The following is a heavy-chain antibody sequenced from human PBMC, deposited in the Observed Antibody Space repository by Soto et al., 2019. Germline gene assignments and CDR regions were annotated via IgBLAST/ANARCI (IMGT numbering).Heavy chain of an antibody. D-gene: IGHD3-10*01. J-gene: IGHJ4*02. CDR3: SIGESRGPTALDF. V-gene: IGHV3-23*01. Sequence: GGTLRLSCAASGFSFSTYAMSWVRQAPGKGLEWVSTISATDGGTYYADSVTGRFTISRDNSKNTLSLQMNSLRADDTAVYYCSIGESRGPTALDFCRQAPLVTLS. CDR1: GFSFSTYA. CDR2: ISATDGGT.